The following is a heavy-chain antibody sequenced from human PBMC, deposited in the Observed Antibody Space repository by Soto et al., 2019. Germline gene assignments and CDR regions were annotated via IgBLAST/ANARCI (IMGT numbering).Heavy chain of an antibody. CDR2: ISSGGGTI. CDR3: ARTPITSGSYHYDS. Sequence: GALIVSCAASGFTFSDYDMTWIREAPGKGLEWVSYISSGGGTIHYADSVKGRFTISRDNAKTSLYLQMNSLRAEDTDVYYCARTPITSGSYHYDSWGQGTLVTVCS. D-gene: IGHD3-10*01. J-gene: IGHJ4*02. CDR1: GFTFSDYD. V-gene: IGHV3-11*01.